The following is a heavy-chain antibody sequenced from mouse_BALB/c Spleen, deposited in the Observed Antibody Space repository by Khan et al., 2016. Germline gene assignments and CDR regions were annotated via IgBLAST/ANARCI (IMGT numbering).Heavy chain of an antibody. D-gene: IGHD2-1*01. J-gene: IGHJ3*01. Sequence: EVQLQESGPGLVKPSQSLSLTCTVTGYSITRDYAWNWIRQFPGNKLEWMGHITYSGSSSYTPSLKSPISITRDTSKIQFFLQLNSVMAEDTAADYCARSGALYGNFPYWGQGTLVTVSA. CDR1: GYSITRDYA. CDR2: ITYSGSS. V-gene: IGHV3-2*02. CDR3: ARSGALYGNFPY.